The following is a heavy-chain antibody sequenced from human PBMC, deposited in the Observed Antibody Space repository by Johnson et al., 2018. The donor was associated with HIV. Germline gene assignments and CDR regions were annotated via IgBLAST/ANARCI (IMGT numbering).Heavy chain of an antibody. CDR1: GFTFSSYA. Sequence: QVLLVESGGGVVQPGRSLRLSCAASGFTFSSYAMHWVRQAPGKGLEWVAVISYDVSNKYYADSVKGRYTISRDNSNNTLYVQMNSLRADDTAVYYCVRRPFGAAPGADAFDIWGQGTMVTVSS. D-gene: IGHD6-13*01. V-gene: IGHV3-30-3*01. CDR3: VRRPFGAAPGADAFDI. CDR2: ISYDVSNK. J-gene: IGHJ3*02.